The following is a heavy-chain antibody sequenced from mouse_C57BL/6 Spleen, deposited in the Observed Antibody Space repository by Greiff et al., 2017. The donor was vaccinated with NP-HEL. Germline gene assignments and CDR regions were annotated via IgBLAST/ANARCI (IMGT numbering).Heavy chain of an antibody. CDR3: ARGRGQLRLRDYFDY. J-gene: IGHJ2*01. Sequence: QVQLKESGAELVKPGASVKLSCKASGYTFTSYWMQWVKQRPGQGLEWIGEIDPSDSYTNYNQKFKGKATLTVDTSSSTAYMQLSSLTSEDSAVYYCARGRGQLRLRDYFDYWGQGTTLTVSS. CDR2: IDPSDSYT. V-gene: IGHV1-50*01. CDR1: GYTFTSYW. D-gene: IGHD3-2*02.